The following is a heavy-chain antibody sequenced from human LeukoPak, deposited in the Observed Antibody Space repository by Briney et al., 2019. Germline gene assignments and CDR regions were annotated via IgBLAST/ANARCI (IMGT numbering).Heavy chain of an antibody. CDR1: GFTFSSYA. CDR3: ARGYYASSGFDDI. D-gene: IGHD3-22*01. J-gene: IGHJ4*02. CDR2: ISSGSGYI. V-gene: IGHV3-21*01. Sequence: SGGSLRLSCAASGFTFSSYAMSWVRQAPGKGLDWVSSISSGSGYIHYADSVKGRFTISRDNDKNSLYLQMNSLRAEDTAVYYCARGYYASSGFDDIWGQGTLVTVSS.